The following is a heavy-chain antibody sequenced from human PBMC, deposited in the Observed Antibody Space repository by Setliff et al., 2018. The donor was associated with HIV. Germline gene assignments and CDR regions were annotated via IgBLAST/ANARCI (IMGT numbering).Heavy chain of an antibody. J-gene: IGHJ6*03. CDR2: IFYSGST. V-gene: IGHV4-39*01. CDR1: GGAFNTSSSY. Sequence: SETLSLTCTVSGGAFNTSSSYWGWIRQPPGKGLEYIGGIFYSGSTHYNPSLKSRFIISVDTSKNQFSLKLTSVTAADTAVYYCASLDGSESPYIYYYYMDVWGEGTAVTVSS. CDR3: ASLDGSESPYIYYYYMDV. D-gene: IGHD3-10*01.